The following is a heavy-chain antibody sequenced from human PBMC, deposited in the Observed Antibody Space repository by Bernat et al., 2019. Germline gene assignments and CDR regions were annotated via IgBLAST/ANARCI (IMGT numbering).Heavy chain of an antibody. Sequence: QVQLVESGGGVVQPGRSLRLSCAASGFTFSSYGMHWVRQAPGKGLEWVAVISYDGSNKYYADSVKGRFTISRDNSKNTLYLQMNSLRAEDTAVYYCAKEGRGYCGGDCYSLAFDIWGQGTMVTVSS. CDR2: ISYDGSNK. CDR3: AKEGRGYCGGDCYSLAFDI. CDR1: GFTFSSYG. V-gene: IGHV3-30*18. J-gene: IGHJ3*02. D-gene: IGHD2-21*02.